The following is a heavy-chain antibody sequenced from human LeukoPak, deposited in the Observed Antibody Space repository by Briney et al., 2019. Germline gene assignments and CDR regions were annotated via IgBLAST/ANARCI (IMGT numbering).Heavy chain of an antibody. CDR1: GFTFDDYT. D-gene: IGHD3-10*01. Sequence: GGSLRLSCAASGFTFDDYTIHWVRQAPGKGLEWVSLISWDGGSTYYADSVKGRFAISRDNSKNSLYLQMNSLRTEDTALYYCAKSGSGSYYSHFDYWGQGTLVTVSS. CDR3: AKSGSGSYYSHFDY. J-gene: IGHJ4*02. V-gene: IGHV3-43*01. CDR2: ISWDGGST.